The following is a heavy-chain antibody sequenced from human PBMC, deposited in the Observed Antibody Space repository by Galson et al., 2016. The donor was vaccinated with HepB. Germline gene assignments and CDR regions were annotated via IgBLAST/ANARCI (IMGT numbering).Heavy chain of an antibody. D-gene: IGHD2-15*01. CDR2: IYWDDDK. V-gene: IGHV2-5*02. J-gene: IGHJ4*02. Sequence: PALVKPTQTLTLTCTFSGFSLSTSGVGVGWIRQPPGKALEWLALIYWDDDKRYSPSLKSRLTITKGTSKNQVVLTMTNMDPVGTATYYCARRICSGGSCYFDYWGQGTLVTVSS. CDR1: GFSLSTSGVG. CDR3: ARRICSGGSCYFDY.